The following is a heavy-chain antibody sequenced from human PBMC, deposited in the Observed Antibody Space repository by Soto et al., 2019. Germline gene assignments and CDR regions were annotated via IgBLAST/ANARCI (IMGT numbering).Heavy chain of an antibody. V-gene: IGHV2-70*13. CDR2: IDWDDDK. CDR3: AGMRVVAKYCYGRDV. CDR1: GFSLSTSGMC. Sequence: SGPTLVNPTQTLTLTCTFSGFSLSTSGMCVSWIRQPPGKALEWLALIDWDDDKYYSTSLKTRLTISKDTSKNQVVLTMTNMDPVDTATDYCAGMRVVAKYCYGRDVWGQGTTGAFSS. J-gene: IGHJ6*02. D-gene: IGHD3-22*01.